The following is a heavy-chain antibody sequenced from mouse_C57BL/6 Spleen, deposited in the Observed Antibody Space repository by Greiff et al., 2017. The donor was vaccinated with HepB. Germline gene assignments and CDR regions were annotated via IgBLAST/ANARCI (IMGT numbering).Heavy chain of an antibody. CDR1: GFTFSDYG. CDR3: ARRYYLDY. V-gene: IGHV5-17*01. CDR2: ISSGSSTI. Sequence: EVQRVESGGGLVKPGGSLKLSCAASGFTFSDYGMHWVRQAPGKGLEWVAYISSGSSTIYYADTVKGRFTISRDNAKNTLFLQMTSLRSEDTAMYYCARRYYLDYWGQGTTLTVSS. J-gene: IGHJ2*01.